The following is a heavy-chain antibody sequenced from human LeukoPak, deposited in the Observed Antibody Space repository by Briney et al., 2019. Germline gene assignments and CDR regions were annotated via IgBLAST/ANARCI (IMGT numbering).Heavy chain of an antibody. V-gene: IGHV3-74*01. CDR2: INSDGSST. CDR3: ARAKDYGDYGGAFDI. CDR1: GFTFYNYW. J-gene: IGHJ3*02. D-gene: IGHD4-17*01. Sequence: AGGSLRLSCAASGFTFYNYWMNWVRQAPGKGLVWVSRINSDGSSTSYADSVKGRFTISRGNAKNTQYLQMNSLRAEDTAMYYCARAKDYGDYGGAFDIWGQGTMVAVSS.